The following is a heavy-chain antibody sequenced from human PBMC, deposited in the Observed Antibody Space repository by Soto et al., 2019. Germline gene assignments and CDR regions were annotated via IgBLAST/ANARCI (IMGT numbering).Heavy chain of an antibody. CDR3: ARVPDR. V-gene: IGHV4-30-2*01. CDR2: IYHSGST. J-gene: IGHJ5*02. Sequence: PLETLCLTCTVSGVSSSSGCYSWSWIQQPPGKGLEWIGYIYHSGSTYYNPSLKSRVTISVDRSKNQFSLKLSSVTAADTAVYYCARVPDRWGQGTLVTVSS. CDR1: GVSSSSGCYS. D-gene: IGHD2-2*01.